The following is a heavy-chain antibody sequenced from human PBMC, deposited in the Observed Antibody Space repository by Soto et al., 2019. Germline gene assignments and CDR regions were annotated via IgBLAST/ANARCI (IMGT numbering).Heavy chain of an antibody. CDR2: IIPILGIP. Sequence: QVQLVQSGAEVKKPGSSVKVSCRASGGNFSSYTISWVRQAPGQGLEWMGRIIPILGIPHYANKFQGRVTITADISTSTAYMELSSLRSEDTAVYYCARGDDILTGSDYWGQGTLVTVS. CDR3: ARGDDILTGSDY. J-gene: IGHJ4*02. D-gene: IGHD3-9*01. V-gene: IGHV1-69*02. CDR1: GGNFSSYT.